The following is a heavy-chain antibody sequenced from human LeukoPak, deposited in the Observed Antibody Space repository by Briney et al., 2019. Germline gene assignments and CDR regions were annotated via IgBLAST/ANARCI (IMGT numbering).Heavy chain of an antibody. CDR3: ARGHGWFDP. J-gene: IGHJ5*02. CDR2: IEQYGSEK. CDR1: GFSFSDSW. V-gene: IGHV3-7*05. Sequence: GGSLRLSCAASGFSFSDSWMTWVRQAPGKGLEWVANIEQYGSEKNYVDSVKGRFAISRDNAKNSLYLQMNILRAEDTAVYYCARGHGWFDPWGQGTLVTVSS.